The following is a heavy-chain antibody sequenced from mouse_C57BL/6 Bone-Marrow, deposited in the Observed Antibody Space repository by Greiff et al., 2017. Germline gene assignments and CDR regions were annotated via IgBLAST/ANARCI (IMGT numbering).Heavy chain of an antibody. J-gene: IGHJ3*01. CDR1: GYTFTSYW. D-gene: IGHD1-1*01. CDR3: ARTGTVGGFAY. Sequence: VQLQQPGAELVRPGTSVKLSCKASGYTFTSYWMHWVKQRPGQGLEWIGVIDPSDSYTNYNQKFKGKATLTVDTSSSTAYMQLSSLTSEDSAVYYCARTGTVGGFAYWGQGTLVTVSA. CDR2: IDPSDSYT. V-gene: IGHV1-59*01.